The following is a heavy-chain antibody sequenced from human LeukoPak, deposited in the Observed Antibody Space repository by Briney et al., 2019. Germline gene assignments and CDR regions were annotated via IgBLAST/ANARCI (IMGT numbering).Heavy chain of an antibody. J-gene: IGHJ4*02. CDR1: GFTFSSYG. CDR3: ARDYTMIVVEPYFDY. V-gene: IGHV3-33*01. CDR2: IWYDGSNK. Sequence: PGGSLRLSCAASGFTFSSYGMHWVRQAPGKGLEWVAVIWYDGSNKYYADSVKGRFTISRDNAKNSLYLQMNSLRAEDTAVYYCARDYTMIVVEPYFDYWGQGTLVTVSS. D-gene: IGHD3-22*01.